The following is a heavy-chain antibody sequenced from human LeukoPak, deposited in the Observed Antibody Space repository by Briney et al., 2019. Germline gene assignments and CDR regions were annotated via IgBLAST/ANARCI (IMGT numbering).Heavy chain of an antibody. D-gene: IGHD1-26*01. V-gene: IGHV3-23*01. J-gene: IGHJ5*02. CDR3: AKDRYSGSFNWFDP. CDR2: ISGSGGRT. Sequence: PGGSLRLSCAASGFTFSDYAMSWVRQAPGNGLEWVSGISGSGGRTYYADSLKGRFTISRDNSKNTLYLQMNSLRAEDTAVYYCAKDRYSGSFNWFDPWGQGTLVTVSS. CDR1: GFTFSDYA.